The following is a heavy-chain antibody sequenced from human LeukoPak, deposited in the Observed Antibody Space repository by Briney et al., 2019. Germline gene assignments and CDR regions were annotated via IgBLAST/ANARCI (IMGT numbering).Heavy chain of an antibody. CDR1: GFTFSRSA. V-gene: IGHV1-58*01. D-gene: IGHD4-23*01. Sequence: SVKVSCKTSGFTFSRSAVQWVRQARGQGLEWIGWIGVGGGNTNYAQRFQDRVTITRVMSTRTAYMELSSLRSEDTAVYYCAAEIYGGNSDCCTFDFWGPGTPVTVSS. J-gene: IGHJ3*01. CDR2: IGVGGGNT. CDR3: AAEIYGGNSDCCTFDF.